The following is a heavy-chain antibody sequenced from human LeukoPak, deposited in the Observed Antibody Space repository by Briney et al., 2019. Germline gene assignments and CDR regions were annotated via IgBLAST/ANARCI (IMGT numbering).Heavy chain of an antibody. CDR2: ISWNSVYI. J-gene: IGHJ4*02. Sequence: GGSLRLSCVASGFTFDDYAMYWVRQAPGKGLEWVSTISWNSVYIGYADSVKGRFTISRGNAKNSLYLQMNSLRAEDTAFYYCAKAVATIGGGYYFDYWGQGTLVTVSS. D-gene: IGHD5-12*01. CDR3: AKAVATIGGGYYFDY. CDR1: GFTFDDYA. V-gene: IGHV3-9*01.